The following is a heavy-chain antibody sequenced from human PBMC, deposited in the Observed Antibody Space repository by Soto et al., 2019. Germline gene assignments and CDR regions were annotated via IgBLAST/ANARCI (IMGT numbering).Heavy chain of an antibody. D-gene: IGHD6-19*01. Sequence: SETLSLTCTVSGGSISSYYWSWIRQPPGKGLEWIGYIYYSGSTNYSPSLKSRVTISVDTSKNQFSLKLSSVTAADTAVYYCAPLQWLPPYYSYSYMDVWGKGTTVTVSS. CDR3: APLQWLPPYYSYSYMDV. V-gene: IGHV4-59*08. CDR1: GGSISSYY. J-gene: IGHJ6*03. CDR2: IYYSGST.